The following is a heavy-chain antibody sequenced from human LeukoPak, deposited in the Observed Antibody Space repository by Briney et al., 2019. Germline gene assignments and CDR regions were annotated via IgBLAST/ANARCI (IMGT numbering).Heavy chain of an antibody. CDR1: GFTFSSYA. D-gene: IGHD4-17*01. CDR2: ISGSGGST. Sequence: GGSLRLSCAASGFTFSSYAMSWVRQAPGKGLEWVSAISGSGGSTYYADSVKGRFTISRDSSKNTLYLQMNSLRAEDTAVYYCAKGHYGDYGCFDYWGQGTLVTVSS. J-gene: IGHJ4*02. V-gene: IGHV3-23*01. CDR3: AKGHYGDYGCFDY.